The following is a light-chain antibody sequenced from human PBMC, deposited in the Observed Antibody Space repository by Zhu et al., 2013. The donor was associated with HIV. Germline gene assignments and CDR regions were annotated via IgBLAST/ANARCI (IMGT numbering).Light chain of an antibody. CDR3: QQYNSPSFT. CDR2: SAS. J-gene: IGKJ3*01. CDR1: QSIGRN. Sequence: EIVMTQSPATLSVSPGERATLSCRASQSIGRNLVWYQQKPGQAPRLLIYSASTRAIGIPGRFSGSGSGTEFTLTISSLQSEDFATYYCQQYNSPSFTFGPGTKVDIK. V-gene: IGKV3-15*01.